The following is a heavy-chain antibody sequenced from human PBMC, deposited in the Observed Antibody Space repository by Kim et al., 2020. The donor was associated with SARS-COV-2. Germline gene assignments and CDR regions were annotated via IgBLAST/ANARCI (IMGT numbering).Heavy chain of an antibody. Sequence: SETLSLTCTVSGGSISGSSYYWGWIRQPPGKGLEWIGSIYYSGSTYYNPSLKSRVTISVDTSKNQFSLKLTPVTAADTAIYYCSRHYLGSACLLCGQGTLVTVSS. CDR3: SRHYLGSACLL. CDR2: IYYSGST. CDR1: GGSISGSSYY. J-gene: IGHJ4*02. V-gene: IGHV4-39*01. D-gene: IGHD1-1*01.